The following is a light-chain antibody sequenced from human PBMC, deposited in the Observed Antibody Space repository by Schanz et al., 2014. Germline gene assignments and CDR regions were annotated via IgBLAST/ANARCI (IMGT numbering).Light chain of an antibody. Sequence: EIVLTQSPGTLSLSPGERATLSCRASQSVSSNLAWYQQKPGQAPRLLIFGASSRATGIPDRFSGSGSGTDFTLTITRLEPEDFAVYYCQQYGISRFTFGPGTKVDIK. CDR2: GAS. CDR3: QQYGISRFT. J-gene: IGKJ3*01. V-gene: IGKV3-20*01. CDR1: QSVSSN.